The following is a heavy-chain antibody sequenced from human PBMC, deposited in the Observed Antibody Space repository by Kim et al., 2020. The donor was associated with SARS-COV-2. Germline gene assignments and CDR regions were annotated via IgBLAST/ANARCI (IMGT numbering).Heavy chain of an antibody. CDR3: ARGVVPAGFFDL. Sequence: NNTPSLNSRVTITQDTSKNQFALKLSSVTAADTAVYYCARGVVPAGFFDLWGRGTLVTVSS. V-gene: IGHV4-34*01. J-gene: IGHJ2*01. D-gene: IGHD2-2*01.